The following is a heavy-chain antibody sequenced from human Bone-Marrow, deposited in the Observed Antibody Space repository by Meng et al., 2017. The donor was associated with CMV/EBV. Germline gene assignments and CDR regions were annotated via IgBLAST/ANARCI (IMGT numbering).Heavy chain of an antibody. CDR3: ARDVGEYLPIAIDY. V-gene: IGHV3-21*01. D-gene: IGHD3-10*01. Sequence: GESLKIPWAASGFTFSSYSMNWVRQAPGKGLEWVSSISSSSSYIYYADSVKGRFTISRDNAKNSLYLPMTSVRAEDTAVYYCARDVGEYLPIAIDYWGQGTLVTVSS. J-gene: IGHJ4*02. CDR1: GFTFSSYS. CDR2: ISSSSSYI.